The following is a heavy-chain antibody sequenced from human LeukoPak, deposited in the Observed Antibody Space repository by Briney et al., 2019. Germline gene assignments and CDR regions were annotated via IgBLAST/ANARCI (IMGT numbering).Heavy chain of an antibody. V-gene: IGHV3-21*01. CDR3: ARDDTTGTAYFDY. D-gene: IGHD1-1*01. J-gene: IGHJ4*02. CDR1: GFTFSSYS. CDR2: ISSSSSYI. Sequence: PGGSLRLSCAASGFTFSSYSMNWVRQAPGKGLEWVLSISSSSSYIYYADSVKGRFTISRDNAKNSLYLQMNSLRAEDTAVYYCARDDTTGTAYFDYWGQGTLVTVSS.